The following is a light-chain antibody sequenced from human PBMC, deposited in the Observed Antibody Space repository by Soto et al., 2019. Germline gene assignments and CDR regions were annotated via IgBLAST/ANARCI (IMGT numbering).Light chain of an antibody. CDR1: QSIISY. Sequence: DIQMTQSPSSLSASVGDRVTITCRASQSIISYLNWYQQKPGKAPKLLIYAASSLQSGVPSRFSGSGSGTDFTLTISSLQPEDFATYSCQQSYRTPWTFGQGTKVEIK. CDR3: QQSYRTPWT. J-gene: IGKJ1*01. CDR2: AAS. V-gene: IGKV1-39*01.